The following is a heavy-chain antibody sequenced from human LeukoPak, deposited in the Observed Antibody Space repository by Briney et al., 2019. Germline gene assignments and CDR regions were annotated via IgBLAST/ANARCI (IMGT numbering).Heavy chain of an antibody. Sequence: PSQTLSLTCTVSGGSITSGSYYWSWIRQPAGKGLEWIGRIYTSGSTNYNPSLKSRVIISVDTSKNQFSLKLSSVTAADTAVYYCVAIYDYVWGSYRPNDAFDIWGQGTMVTVSS. D-gene: IGHD3-16*02. J-gene: IGHJ3*02. CDR3: VAIYDYVWGSYRPNDAFDI. CDR2: IYTSGST. CDR1: GGSITSGSYY. V-gene: IGHV4-61*02.